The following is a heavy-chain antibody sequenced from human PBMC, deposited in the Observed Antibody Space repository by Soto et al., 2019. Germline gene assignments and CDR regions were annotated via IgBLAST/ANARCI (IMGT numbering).Heavy chain of an antibody. D-gene: IGHD1-26*01. CDR3: VRLIGNSWLDF. Sequence: PSETLSLTCTVSGGSISSYYWSWIRQPPGKGLEWIGYIYYSGSTSYNPSLKSRVTISVDTSKNQFSLHLNSVTPEDTAVYYCVRLIGNSWLDFWGQGTLVTVSS. V-gene: IGHV4-59*12. CDR1: GGSISSYY. CDR2: IYYSGST. J-gene: IGHJ5*01.